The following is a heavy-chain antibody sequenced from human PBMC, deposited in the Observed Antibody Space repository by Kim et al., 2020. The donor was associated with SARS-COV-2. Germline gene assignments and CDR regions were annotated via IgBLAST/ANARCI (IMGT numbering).Heavy chain of an antibody. J-gene: IGHJ4*02. D-gene: IGHD3-3*01. CDR3: ARETKNTIFGVVIISGPLDY. CDR2: TYYRSKWYN. V-gene: IGHV6-1*01. Sequence: QTLSPTCAISGDSVSSNSAAWNWIRPSPSRGLEWLGRTYYRSKWYNDYAVSVKSRITINPDTSKNQFSLQLNSVTPEDTAVYYCARETKNTIFGVVIISGPLDYWGQGTLVTVSS. CDR1: GDSVSSNSAA.